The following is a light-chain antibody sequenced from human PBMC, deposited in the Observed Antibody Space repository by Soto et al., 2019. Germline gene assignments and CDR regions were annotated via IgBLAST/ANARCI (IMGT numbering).Light chain of an antibody. CDR1: QSVSTKY. CDR3: QHYGSSPPDT. CDR2: GTS. Sequence: EIVLTQSPGTLSLSLGERATLSCWASQSVSTKYVAWYQQKPGQAPSLLIYGTSNRAADVPDRFSATGSGTDFSLTISRLQPEDFAVYYCQHYGSSPPDTFGQGTKLEIK. J-gene: IGKJ2*01. V-gene: IGKV3-20*01.